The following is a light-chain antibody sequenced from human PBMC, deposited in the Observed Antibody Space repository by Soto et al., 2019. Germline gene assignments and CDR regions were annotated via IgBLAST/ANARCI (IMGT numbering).Light chain of an antibody. J-gene: IGKJ5*01. Sequence: DIVLTQSPATLSLSPGERATLSCRASQSVSSYLAWYQQKPGQAPRLLISDASNRATGIPARFSGSGSGTDFTLTISSLEPEDFAVYYCQHRSIWPAFGQGTRLDI. CDR3: QHRSIWPA. V-gene: IGKV3-11*01. CDR1: QSVSSY. CDR2: DAS.